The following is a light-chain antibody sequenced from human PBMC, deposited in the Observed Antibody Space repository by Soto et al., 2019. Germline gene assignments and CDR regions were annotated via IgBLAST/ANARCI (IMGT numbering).Light chain of an antibody. CDR1: SSDVGGYNY. V-gene: IGLV2-14*01. J-gene: IGLJ2*01. CDR3: RSYTSSSTLV. Sequence: QSALTQPASVSGSPGQSITFSCTGTSSDVGGYNYVSWYQQHPGKAPKLMIYEVSNRPSGVSNRFSGSKSGNTASLTISGLQAEDEADYYCRSYTSSSTLVFGEGTKVTVL. CDR2: EVS.